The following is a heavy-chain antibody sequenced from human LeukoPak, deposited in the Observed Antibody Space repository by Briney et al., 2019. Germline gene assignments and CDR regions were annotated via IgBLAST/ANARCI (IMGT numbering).Heavy chain of an antibody. J-gene: IGHJ6*03. CDR3: ARGLVVPAATDYYYYMDV. CDR2: IYYSGST. D-gene: IGHD2-2*01. Sequence: SETLSLTCTVSGGSISSYYWSWIRQPPGKGLEWIGYIYYSGSTNYNPSLKSRVTISVDTSKNQFSLKLSSVTAADTAVYYCARGLVVPAATDYYYYMDVWGKGTTVTVSS. CDR1: GGSISSYY. V-gene: IGHV4-59*12.